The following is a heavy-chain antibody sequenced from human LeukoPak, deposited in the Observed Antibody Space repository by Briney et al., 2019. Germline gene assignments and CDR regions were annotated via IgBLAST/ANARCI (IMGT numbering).Heavy chain of an antibody. CDR1: GGSISSYY. J-gene: IGHJ4*02. CDR2: IYYSGST. D-gene: IGHD3-10*01. CDR3: ARSITMVRGATYYFDY. Sequence: SETLSLTCTVSGGSISSYYWSWIRQPPGKGLEWIGYIYYSGSTNYNPSLKSRVTISVDTSKNQFSLKLSSVTAADTAVYYCARSITMVRGATYYFDYWGQGTLVTVSS. V-gene: IGHV4-59*01.